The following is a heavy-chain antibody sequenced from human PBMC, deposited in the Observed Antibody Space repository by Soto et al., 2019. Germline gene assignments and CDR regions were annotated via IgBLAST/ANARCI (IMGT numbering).Heavy chain of an antibody. CDR3: ARTYSGYYYYGMDV. V-gene: IGHV4-39*01. CDR1: GGSISSSSYY. CDR2: IYYSGST. Sequence: NPSETLSLTCTVSGGSISSSSYYWGWIRQPPGKGLEWIGSIYYSGSTYYNPSLKSRVTISVDTSKNQFSLKLSSVTAADTAVYYCARTYSGYYYYGMDVWGQGTTVTVS. D-gene: IGHD2-21*01. J-gene: IGHJ6*02.